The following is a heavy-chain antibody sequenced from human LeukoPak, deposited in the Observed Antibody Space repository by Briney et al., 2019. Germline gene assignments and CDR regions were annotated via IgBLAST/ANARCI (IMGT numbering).Heavy chain of an antibody. J-gene: IGHJ4*02. CDR1: GGTFSSYA. CDR2: IIPIFGTA. CDR3: ARRGWEFGFLGRSSWKRHPFDY. Sequence: GSSVKVSCKASGGTFSSYAISWVRQAPGQGLEWMGGIIPIFGTANYAQKFQGRVTITADESTSTAYMELSSLRSEDTAVYYCARRGWEFGFLGRSSWKRHPFDYWGQGTLVTVSS. V-gene: IGHV1-69*01. D-gene: IGHD6-13*01.